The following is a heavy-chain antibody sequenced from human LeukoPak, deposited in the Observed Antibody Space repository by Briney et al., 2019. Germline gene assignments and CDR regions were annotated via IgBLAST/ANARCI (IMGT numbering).Heavy chain of an antibody. J-gene: IGHJ4*02. CDR1: GFTFSSYS. V-gene: IGHV3-48*04. CDR3: ARVDSGYYCY. Sequence: GGSLRLSCAASGFTFSSYSMNWVRQAPGKGLEWVSYISSSSSTIYYADSVKGRFTISRDNAKNSLYLQMNSLRAEDTAVYYCARVDSGYYCYWGQGTLVTVSS. CDR2: ISSSSSTI. D-gene: IGHD3-22*01.